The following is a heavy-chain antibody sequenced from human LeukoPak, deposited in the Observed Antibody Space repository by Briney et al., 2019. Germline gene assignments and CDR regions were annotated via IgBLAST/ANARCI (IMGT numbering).Heavy chain of an antibody. CDR3: AELGITMIGGV. Sequence: GGSLRFSCAASGFTFSTYAMNWVRQAPGKGLEWVSYISSSGDAVHYADSVKGRFTISRDNAKNSLYLQMNSLRAEDTAVYYCAELGITMIGGVWGKGTTVTISS. J-gene: IGHJ6*04. CDR1: GFTFSTYA. D-gene: IGHD3-10*02. V-gene: IGHV3-48*03. CDR2: ISSSGDAV.